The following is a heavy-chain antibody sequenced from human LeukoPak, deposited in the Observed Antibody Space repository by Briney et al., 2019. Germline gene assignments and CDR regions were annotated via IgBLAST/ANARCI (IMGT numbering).Heavy chain of an antibody. CDR3: ARELELQIDY. CDR1: GGSISSGDYY. V-gene: IGHV4-30-4*01. CDR2: IYYSGST. D-gene: IGHD1-7*01. J-gene: IGHJ4*02. Sequence: SETLSLTCTVSGGSISSGDYYWSWIRQPPGTGLEWIGYIYYSGSTYYNPSLKSRVTISVDTSKNQFSLKLSSVTAADTAVYYCARELELQIDYWGQGTPVTVSS.